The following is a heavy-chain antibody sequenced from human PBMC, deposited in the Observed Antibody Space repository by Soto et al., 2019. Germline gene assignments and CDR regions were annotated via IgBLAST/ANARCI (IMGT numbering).Heavy chain of an antibody. J-gene: IGHJ4*02. CDR1: GFTFSSYG. CDR2: IWYDGSNK. CDR3: ARYYHVIPHRVIDY. D-gene: IGHD3-3*02. V-gene: IGHV3-33*01. Sequence: GGSLRLSCAASGFTFSSYGMHWVRQAPGKGLEWVAVIWYDGSNKYYADSVKGRFTISRDNSKNTLYLQMNSLRAEDTAVYYCARYYHVIPHRVIDYWGQGSLVTGSS.